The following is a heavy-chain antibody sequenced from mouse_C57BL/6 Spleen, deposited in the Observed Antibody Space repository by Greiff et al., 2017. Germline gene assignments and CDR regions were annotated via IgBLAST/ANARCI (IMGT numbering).Heavy chain of an antibody. Sequence: VQLQESGAELVRPGASVKLSCKASGYTFTDYYINWVKQRPGQGLEWIARIYPGSGNTYYNEKFKGKATLTAEKSSSTAYMQLSSLTSEDSAVYFCAREGGGLAYWGQGTLVTVSA. J-gene: IGHJ3*01. V-gene: IGHV1-76*01. CDR1: GYTFTDYY. CDR2: IYPGSGNT. CDR3: AREGGGLAY.